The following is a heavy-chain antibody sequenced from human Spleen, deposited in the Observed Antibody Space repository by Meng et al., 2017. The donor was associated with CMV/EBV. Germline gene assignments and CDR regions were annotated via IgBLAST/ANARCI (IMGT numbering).Heavy chain of an antibody. CDR1: GFTFNSHA. CDR2: ISYDGSSK. J-gene: IGHJ4*02. Sequence: GESLKISCAASGFTFNSHAMHWVRQAPGKGLEWVAVISYDGSSKFYADSVKGRFTISRDVSENMLFLQMNSLRAEDTAVYYCARGNGWNYAVEDYWGQGTLVTVSS. CDR3: ARGNGWNYAVEDY. D-gene: IGHD1-7*01. V-gene: IGHV3-30*04.